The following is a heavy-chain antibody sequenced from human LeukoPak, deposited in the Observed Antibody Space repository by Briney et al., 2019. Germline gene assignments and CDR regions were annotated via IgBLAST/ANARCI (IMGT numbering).Heavy chain of an antibody. CDR3: ARADVPVAGSSFDY. CDR2: IYVSGTT. Sequence: GGSLRLSCAASGFTVRDSYMSWVRQAPGKRLEWLAFIYVSGTTFYAASVKGRFTISRDNSKNTLYLQMNSLRAEDTAVYYCARADVPVAGSSFDYWGQGTPVTVSS. J-gene: IGHJ4*02. D-gene: IGHD6-19*01. CDR1: GFTVRDSY. V-gene: IGHV3-66*02.